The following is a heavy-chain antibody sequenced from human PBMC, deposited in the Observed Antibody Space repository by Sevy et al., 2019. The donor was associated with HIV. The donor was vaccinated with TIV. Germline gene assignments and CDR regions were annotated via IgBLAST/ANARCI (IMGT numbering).Heavy chain of an antibody. Sequence: ASVKVSCKASGYTFTGYYMHWVRQAPGQVLEWMGWINPNSGGTNYAQKFQGRVTMTRDTSISTAYMELSRLRSDDTAVYYCARGYSYGGHYYYGMDVWGQGTTVTVSS. CDR1: GYTFTGYY. D-gene: IGHD5-18*01. CDR2: INPNSGGT. V-gene: IGHV1-2*02. J-gene: IGHJ6*02. CDR3: ARGYSYGGHYYYGMDV.